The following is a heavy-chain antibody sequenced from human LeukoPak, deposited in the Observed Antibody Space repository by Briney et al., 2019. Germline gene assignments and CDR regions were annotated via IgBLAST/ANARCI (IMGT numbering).Heavy chain of an antibody. Sequence: SETLSLTCTVSGGSLSSYYWSWIRQPPGKGLEWIGSIYYSGSTYYNPSLKSRVTISVDTSKNQFSLKLSSVTAADTAVYYCATQPWYCSGGSCYSYYYFDY. J-gene: IGHJ4*01. CDR3: ATQPWYCSGGSCYSYYYFDY. CDR2: IYYSGST. V-gene: IGHV4-59*12. D-gene: IGHD2-15*01. CDR1: GGSLSSYY.